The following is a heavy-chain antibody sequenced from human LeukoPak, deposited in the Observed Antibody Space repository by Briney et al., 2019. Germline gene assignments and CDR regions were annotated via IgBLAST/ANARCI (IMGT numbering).Heavy chain of an antibody. D-gene: IGHD3-3*01. CDR1: GYTFTGYY. J-gene: IGHJ6*03. CDR3: ARGRFNYYYYYYMDV. Sequence: ASVKVSCKTSGYTFTGYYMHWVRQAPGQGLEWMGWINPNSGGTNYAQKFQGRVTMTRDTSISTAYMELSSLRSEDTAVYYCARGRFNYYYYYYMDVWGKGTTVTVSS. CDR2: INPNSGGT. V-gene: IGHV1-2*02.